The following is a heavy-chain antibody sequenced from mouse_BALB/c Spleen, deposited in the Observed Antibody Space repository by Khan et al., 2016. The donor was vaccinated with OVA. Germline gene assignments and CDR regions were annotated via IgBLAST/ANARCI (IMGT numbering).Heavy chain of an antibody. J-gene: IGHJ3*01. V-gene: IGHV1S81*02. CDR3: TRGGYGGFAY. CDR2: INPSNGGT. Sequence: VQLQESGAELVKPGASVKLSCKASGYTFTSYYIYWMKQRPGQGLEWIGEINPSNGGTNFNEKFKSKATLTVDKSSRTAYMQLSSLTSEDSAVYYCTRGGYGGFAYWGQGTLVTVSA. CDR1: GYTFTSYY. D-gene: IGHD1-2*01.